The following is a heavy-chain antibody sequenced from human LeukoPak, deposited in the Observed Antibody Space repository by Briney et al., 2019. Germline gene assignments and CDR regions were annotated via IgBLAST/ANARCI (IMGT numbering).Heavy chain of an antibody. V-gene: IGHV4-34*01. CDR1: GGSFSGYY. CDR2: INHSGST. Sequence: SETLSLTCAVYGGSFSGYYWSWIRQPPGKGLEWIGEINHSGSTNYNPSLKSRVTISVDTSKNQFSLKLSSVTAADTAVYYCARGVIEPPYSSSKQTTFDPWGQGTLVTVSS. J-gene: IGHJ5*02. D-gene: IGHD6-13*01. CDR3: ARGVIEPPYSSSKQTTFDP.